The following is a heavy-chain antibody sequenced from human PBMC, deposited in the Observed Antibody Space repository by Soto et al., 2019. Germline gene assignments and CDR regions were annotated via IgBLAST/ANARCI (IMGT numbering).Heavy chain of an antibody. CDR3: ARRRYDYVWGSYRYPSPFFDY. D-gene: IGHD3-16*02. Sequence: SETLSLTCTVSGGSISSSSYYWGWIRQPPGKGLEWIGSIYYSGSTYYNPSLKSRVTISVDTSKNQFSLKLSSVTAADTAVYYCARRRYDYVWGSYRYPSPFFDYWGQGTLVTVSS. CDR2: IYYSGST. J-gene: IGHJ4*02. CDR1: GGSISSSSYY. V-gene: IGHV4-39*01.